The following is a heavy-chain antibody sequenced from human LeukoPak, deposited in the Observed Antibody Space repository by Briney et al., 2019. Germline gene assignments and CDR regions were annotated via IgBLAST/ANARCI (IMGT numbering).Heavy chain of an antibody. D-gene: IGHD4-11*01. CDR2: ISGSGGST. Sequence: EGSLRLSCAASGFTFSSYAMSWVRQAPGKGLEWVSAISGSGGSTYYADSVKGRFTISRDNSKNTLYLQMNSLRAEDTAVYYCASDSLYSNYDPSYYYYMDVWGKGTTVTVSS. CDR1: GFTFSSYA. V-gene: IGHV3-23*01. J-gene: IGHJ6*03. CDR3: ASDSLYSNYDPSYYYYMDV.